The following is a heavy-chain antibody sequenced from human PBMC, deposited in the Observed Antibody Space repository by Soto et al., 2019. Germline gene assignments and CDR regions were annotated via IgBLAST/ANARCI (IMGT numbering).Heavy chain of an antibody. Sequence: QVQLVQSGAEVKKPGASVKVSCKASGYTFTSYDINWVRQATGQGLEWMGWMNTNSGNTGYAQKFQGRVTMTRNTSISTAYMELSSLRSEDKAVYYCARGYCSGGSCYGDFDYWGQGTLVTVSS. J-gene: IGHJ4*02. CDR3: ARGYCSGGSCYGDFDY. CDR2: MNTNSGNT. CDR1: GYTFTSYD. D-gene: IGHD2-15*01. V-gene: IGHV1-8*01.